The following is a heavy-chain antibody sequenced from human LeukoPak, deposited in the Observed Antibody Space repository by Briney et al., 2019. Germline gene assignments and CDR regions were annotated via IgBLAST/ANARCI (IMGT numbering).Heavy chain of an antibody. CDR2: TGSMGSTI. CDR1: GFSFNIYS. V-gene: IGHV3-48*01. J-gene: IGHJ4*02. Sequence: HPGGSLRLSCSAPGFSFNIYSMSWVRQSPGKGLEWIAYTGSMGSTIHYADSVKGRFTISRDNAKKSLYLQMDTLRGDDTAVYYCARVGGRGIDYWGQGSLVSVSS. CDR3: ARVGGRGIDY.